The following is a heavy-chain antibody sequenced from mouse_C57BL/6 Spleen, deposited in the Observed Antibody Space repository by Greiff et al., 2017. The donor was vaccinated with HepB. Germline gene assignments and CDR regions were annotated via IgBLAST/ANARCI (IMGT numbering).Heavy chain of an antibody. D-gene: IGHD1-3*01. V-gene: IGHV1-4*01. CDR2: INPSSGYT. J-gene: IGHJ2*01. CDR3: ARSGNLDY. CDR1: GYTFTSYT. Sequence: VQLQESGAELARPGASVKMSCKASGYTFTSYTMHWVKQRPGQGLEWIGYINPSSGYTKYNQKFKDKATLTADKSSSTAYMQLSSLTSEDSAVYYCARSGNLDYWGQGTTLTVSS.